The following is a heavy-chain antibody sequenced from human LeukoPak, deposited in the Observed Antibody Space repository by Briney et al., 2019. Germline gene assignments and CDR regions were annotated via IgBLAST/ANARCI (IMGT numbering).Heavy chain of an antibody. Sequence: GGSLRLSCAASGFTFDDYGMSWVRQAPGKGLEWVSRINSDGSSTNYADSVKGRFTISRDNAKNTLYLQMNSLRAEDTAVYYCARAFGGSYYDGIDYWGQGTLVTVSS. CDR2: INSDGSST. CDR3: ARAFGGSYYDGIDY. J-gene: IGHJ4*02. D-gene: IGHD1-26*01. CDR1: GFTFDDYG. V-gene: IGHV3-74*01.